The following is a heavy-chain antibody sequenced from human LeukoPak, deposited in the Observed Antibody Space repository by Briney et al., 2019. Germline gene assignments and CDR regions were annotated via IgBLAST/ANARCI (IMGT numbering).Heavy chain of an antibody. CDR3: AREGCSGGSCYSVLFDY. D-gene: IGHD2-15*01. CDR2: INPNSGGT. V-gene: IGHV1-2*02. Sequence: ASVKVSCKASGYTFTGYYMHWVRQAPGQGLEWMGWINPNSGGTNYAQKFQGRVTMTRDTSISTAYMELSRLRSDDTAVYYCAREGCSGGSCYSVLFDYWGQGTLVTVSS. J-gene: IGHJ4*02. CDR1: GYTFTGYY.